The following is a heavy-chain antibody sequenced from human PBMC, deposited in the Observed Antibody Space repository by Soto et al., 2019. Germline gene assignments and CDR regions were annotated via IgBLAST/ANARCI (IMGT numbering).Heavy chain of an antibody. CDR3: AKGQGYDWTDAFDI. J-gene: IGHJ3*02. V-gene: IGHV3-9*01. D-gene: IGHD5-12*01. CDR1: GFTFDDYA. Sequence: GGSLRLSCAASGFTFDDYAMHWVRQAPGKGLEWVSGISWNSGSIGYADSVKGRFTISRDNAKNSLYLQMNSLRAEDTALYYCAKGQGYDWTDAFDIWGQGTMVTVSS. CDR2: ISWNSGSI.